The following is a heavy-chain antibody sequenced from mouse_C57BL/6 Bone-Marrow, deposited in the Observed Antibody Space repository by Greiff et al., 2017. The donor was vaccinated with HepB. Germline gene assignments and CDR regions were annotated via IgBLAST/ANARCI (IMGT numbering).Heavy chain of an antibody. Sequence: EVKLQESGPELVKPGASVKIPCKASGYTFTDYNMDWVKQSHGKSLEWIGDINPNNGGTIYNQKFTGKATLTVDKSSSTAYMELRSLTSEDTAVYYCARRDTITTVRSFYAMDYWGQGTSVTVSS. D-gene: IGHD1-1*01. V-gene: IGHV1-18*01. CDR2: INPNNGGT. CDR3: ARRDTITTVRSFYAMDY. CDR1: GYTFTDYN. J-gene: IGHJ4*01.